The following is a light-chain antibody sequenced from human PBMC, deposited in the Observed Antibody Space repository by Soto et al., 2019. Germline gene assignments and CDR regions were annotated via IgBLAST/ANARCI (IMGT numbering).Light chain of an antibody. CDR2: EVT. CDR3: SSYTPSRNTYV. V-gene: IGLV2-14*01. J-gene: IGLJ1*01. Sequence: QSVLTQPASVSGSPGQSITISCTGTSSDVGAYNYVSWYQHHPGKVPKLLIYEVTNRPSGVSDRFSGSKSGNTASLTISGLQAEDEADYYCSSYTPSRNTYVVGTGTKLTVL. CDR1: SSDVGAYNY.